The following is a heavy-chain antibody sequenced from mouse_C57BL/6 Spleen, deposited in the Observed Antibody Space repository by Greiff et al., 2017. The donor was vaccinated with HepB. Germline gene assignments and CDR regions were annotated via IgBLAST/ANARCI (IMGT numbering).Heavy chain of an antibody. V-gene: IGHV1-26*01. CDR1: GYTFTDYY. Sequence: VQLKESGPELVKPGASVKISCKASGYTFTDYYMNWVKQSHGKSLEWIGDINPNNGGTSYNQKFKGKATLTVDKSSSTAYMELRSLTSEDSAVYYCARWPYDYDGGGSWFAYWGQGTLVTVSA. J-gene: IGHJ3*01. CDR3: ARWPYDYDGGGSWFAY. D-gene: IGHD2-4*01. CDR2: INPNNGGT.